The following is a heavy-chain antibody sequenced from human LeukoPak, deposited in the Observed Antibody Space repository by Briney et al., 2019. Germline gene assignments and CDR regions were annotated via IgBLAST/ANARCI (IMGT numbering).Heavy chain of an antibody. Sequence: GGSLRLSCAASGFTFSSYWMHWVRQVPGKGLVWVSRINSVGSSTSYADSVKGRFTISRDNAKNTLYLQMNSLRAEDTAVYYCARDRGSSCLDVWGKGTTVTVSS. V-gene: IGHV3-74*01. D-gene: IGHD6-13*01. J-gene: IGHJ6*04. CDR1: GFTFSSYW. CDR2: INSVGSST. CDR3: ARDRGSSCLDV.